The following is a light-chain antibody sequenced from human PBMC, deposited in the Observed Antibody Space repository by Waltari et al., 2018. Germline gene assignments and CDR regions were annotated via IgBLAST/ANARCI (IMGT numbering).Light chain of an antibody. CDR2: DAS. CDR3: QQYNSYPWT. Sequence: DIQMTQSPSTLSASVGARITITCRASQSIDRWLAGYQQKPGKAPKLVIFDASNLESGVPSDFSGSGSGTEFTLSISSLQPDDFATYYCQQYNSYPWTFGQGTKVEIK. J-gene: IGKJ1*01. CDR1: QSIDRW. V-gene: IGKV1-5*01.